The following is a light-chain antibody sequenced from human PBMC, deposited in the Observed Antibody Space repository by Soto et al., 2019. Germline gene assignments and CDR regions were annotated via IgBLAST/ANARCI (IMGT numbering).Light chain of an antibody. V-gene: IGKV1-8*01. CDR1: QGMIGY. J-gene: IGKJ1*01. CDR2: AAS. CDR3: QQYYSYPPT. Sequence: AIRITQSPSSLSASTGDRVTITCRASQGMIGYLSWYQPKPGKAPKLLIYAASTLQSGVPSRFSGSGSGTDFTLTISCLQAEDFASYYCQQYYSYPPTFGQGTKVDIK.